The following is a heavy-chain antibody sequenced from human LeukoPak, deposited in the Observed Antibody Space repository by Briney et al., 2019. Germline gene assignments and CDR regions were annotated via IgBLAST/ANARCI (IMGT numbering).Heavy chain of an antibody. D-gene: IGHD4-17*01. CDR1: GYTFTGYY. CDR3: ARDRGYDYGDYGSGY. Sequence: ASVKVSCKASGYTFTGYYMHWVRQAPGQGLEWMGWINPNSGGTNYAQKFQGRVTMTRDTSISTAYMELSRLRSDDTAVYYCARDRGYDYGDYGSGYWGQGTLVTVSS. CDR2: INPNSGGT. V-gene: IGHV1-2*02. J-gene: IGHJ4*02.